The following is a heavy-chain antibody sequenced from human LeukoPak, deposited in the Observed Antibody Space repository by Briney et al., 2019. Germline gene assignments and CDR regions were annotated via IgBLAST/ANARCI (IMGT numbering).Heavy chain of an antibody. CDR2: VNLQGGT. D-gene: IGHD3-16*02. CDR3: AREGGSYRPLDY. CDR1: GGSITQTKY. V-gene: IGHV4-4*02. Sequence: SGTLSLTCDVSGGSITQTKYWTWVRKPPGKGREGIGEVNLQGGTNYNPSLLRRVAISVDTSANHVSLQMPSVTAADTAVYYCAREGGSYRPLDYSGQGTLVTVSS. J-gene: IGHJ4*02.